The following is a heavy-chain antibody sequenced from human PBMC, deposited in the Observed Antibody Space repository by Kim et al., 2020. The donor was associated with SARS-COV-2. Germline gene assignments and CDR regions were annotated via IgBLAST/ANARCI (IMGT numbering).Heavy chain of an antibody. CDR3: TTEDTPMIVVRAA. CDR1: GFTFSNAW. D-gene: IGHD3-22*01. V-gene: IGHV3-15*01. CDR2: IKSKTDGGTT. Sequence: GGSLRLSCAASGFTFSNAWMSWVRQAPGKGLEWVGRIKSKTDGGTTDYAAPVKGRFTISRDDSKNTLYLQMNSLKTEDTAVYYCTTEDTPMIVVRAAWGQGTLVTVST. J-gene: IGHJ5*02.